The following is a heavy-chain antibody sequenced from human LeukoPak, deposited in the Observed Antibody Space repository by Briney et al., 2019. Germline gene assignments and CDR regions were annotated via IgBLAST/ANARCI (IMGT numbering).Heavy chain of an antibody. CDR2: IYYSGST. J-gene: IGHJ6*02. V-gene: IGHV4-59*08. CDR3: ARHDYYYYGMDV. CDR1: GGSISSYY. Sequence: SETLSLTCTVSGGSISSYYWSWIRQPPGKGLEWIGYIYYSGSTNYNPSLKSRVTISVDTSKNQFSLKLSSVTAADTAVYYCARHDYYYYGMDVWGQGTTVAVSS.